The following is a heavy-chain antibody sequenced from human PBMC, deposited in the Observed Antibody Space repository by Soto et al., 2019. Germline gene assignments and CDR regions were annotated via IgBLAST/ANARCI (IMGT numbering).Heavy chain of an antibody. CDR1: GFTFSSYA. D-gene: IGHD4-17*01. V-gene: IGHV3-30-3*01. CDR2: ISYDGSNK. Sequence: QVQLVESGGGVVQPGRSLRLSCAASGFTFSSYAMHWVRQAPGKGLEWVAVISYDGSNKYYADSVKGRFTISRDNSKNTLYLQMNSLGAEDTAVYYCARDYGDYWGQGTLVTVSS. CDR3: ARDYGDY. J-gene: IGHJ4*02.